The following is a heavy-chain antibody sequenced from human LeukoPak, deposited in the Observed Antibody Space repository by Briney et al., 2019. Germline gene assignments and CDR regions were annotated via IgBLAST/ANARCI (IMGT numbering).Heavy chain of an antibody. D-gene: IGHD6-19*01. CDR3: AKARGYSSGWSPYYYYGMDV. V-gene: IGHV3-30*18. J-gene: IGHJ6*02. CDR2: ISYDGSNK. CDR1: GFTFSSYG. Sequence: GGSLRLSRAVSGFTFSSYGMHWVRQAPGKGLEWVAVISYDGSNKYYADSVKGRFTISRDNSKNTLYLQMNSLRAEDTAVYYCAKARGYSSGWSPYYYYGMDVWGQGTTVTVSS.